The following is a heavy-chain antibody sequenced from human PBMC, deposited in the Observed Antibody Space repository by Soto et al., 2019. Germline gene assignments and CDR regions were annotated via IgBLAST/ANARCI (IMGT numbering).Heavy chain of an antibody. Sequence: PGGSLRLSCAASGFTFSSYAMHLVRQAPGKGLEWVAVISYDGSNKYYADSVKGRFTISRDDSENTLYLQMNSLRAEDTAVYYCASASGSYGWFDPWGQGTLVTVSS. CDR3: ASASGSYGWFDP. CDR2: ISYDGSNK. D-gene: IGHD1-26*01. CDR1: GFTFSSYA. V-gene: IGHV3-30-3*01. J-gene: IGHJ5*02.